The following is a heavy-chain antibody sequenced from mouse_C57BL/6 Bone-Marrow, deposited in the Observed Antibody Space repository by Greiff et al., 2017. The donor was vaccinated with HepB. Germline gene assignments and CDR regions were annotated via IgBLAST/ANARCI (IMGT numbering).Heavy chain of an antibody. CDR2: INYDGSST. CDR3: ARSAGTNYFDY. CDR1: GFTFSDYY. Sequence: EVQLVESEGGLVQPGSSMKLSCTASGFTFSDYYMAWVRQVPEKGLEWVANINYDGSSTYYLDSLKSRFIISRDNAKNILYLQMSSLKSEDTATYYCARSAGTNYFDYWGQGTTLTVSS. V-gene: IGHV5-16*01. J-gene: IGHJ2*01. D-gene: IGHD4-1*01.